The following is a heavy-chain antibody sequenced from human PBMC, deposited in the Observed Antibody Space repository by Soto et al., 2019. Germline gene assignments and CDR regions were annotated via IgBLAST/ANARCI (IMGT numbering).Heavy chain of an antibody. J-gene: IGHJ6*02. CDR3: ASRPFYCYGLDV. Sequence: SETLSLTCTVSGGSITTAGYSWSWIRQPPGKALEWIGYVYHTGNAYPTPSLKSRVTISLDRSKNQVSLKMTSVTAADTALYFCASRPFYCYGLDVWGQGTSVTVSS. CDR1: GGSITTAGYS. CDR2: VYHTGNA. D-gene: IGHD2-15*01. V-gene: IGHV4-30-2*01.